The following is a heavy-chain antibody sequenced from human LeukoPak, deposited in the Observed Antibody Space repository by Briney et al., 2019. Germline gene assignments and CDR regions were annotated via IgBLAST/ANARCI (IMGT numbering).Heavy chain of an antibody. D-gene: IGHD2-2*01. CDR1: GFPISSDYY. Sequence: SETLSLTCAVSGFPISSDYYWHWIRQPPGKGLEWIGTISHSGSTYYYPSLKSRLTISIDTSKNQFSLKLSSLTAADTAEYFCAREPAGRGAMDYWGQGTLVTLSS. CDR2: ISHSGST. J-gene: IGHJ4*02. CDR3: AREPAGRGAMDY. V-gene: IGHV4-38-2*01.